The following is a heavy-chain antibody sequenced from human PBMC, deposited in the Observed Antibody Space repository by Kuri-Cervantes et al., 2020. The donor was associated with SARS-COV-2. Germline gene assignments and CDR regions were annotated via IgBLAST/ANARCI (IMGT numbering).Heavy chain of an antibody. Sequence: GESLKISCAASGFTFSSYGMHWVRQAPGKGLEWVAVISYDGSSKYYADPVKGRFTISRDNSKNTLYLQMNSLRAEDTAVYYCARDKYYVSGSYYNRIYFDYWGQGTLVTVSS. D-gene: IGHD3-10*01. CDR2: ISYDGSSK. CDR1: GFTFSSYG. J-gene: IGHJ4*02. V-gene: IGHV3-30*03. CDR3: ARDKYYVSGSYYNRIYFDY.